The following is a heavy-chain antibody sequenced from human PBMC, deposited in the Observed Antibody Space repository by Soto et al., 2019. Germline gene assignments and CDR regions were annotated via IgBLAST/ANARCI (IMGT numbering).Heavy chain of an antibody. V-gene: IGHV1-18*04. CDR3: ARVERSSTSYGGYCYYGMDV. Sequence: ASVKVSCKASGYTFTSYGISWVRQAPGQGLEWMGWISAYNGNTNYAQKLQGRVTMTTDTSTSTAYMELRSLSSDDTAVYYCARVERSSTSYGGYCYYGMDVWGQGTTVTVSS. J-gene: IGHJ6*02. D-gene: IGHD2-2*01. CDR2: ISAYNGNT. CDR1: GYTFTSYG.